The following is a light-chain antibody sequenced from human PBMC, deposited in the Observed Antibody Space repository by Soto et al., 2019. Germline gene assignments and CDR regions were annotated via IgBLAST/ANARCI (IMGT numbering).Light chain of an antibody. CDR1: QSIGST. CDR2: WAS. J-gene: IGKJ3*01. V-gene: IGKV4-1*01. CDR3: QQYHTTPFT. Sequence: EIGMTRSPATLSVSPGERTTLSCRASQSIGSTLAWYQQKPGQPPKLVIYWASTRESGVPDRFSGSGSGTDFTLTINGLKAEDVAVYFCQQYHTTPFTFGPGTKVDIK.